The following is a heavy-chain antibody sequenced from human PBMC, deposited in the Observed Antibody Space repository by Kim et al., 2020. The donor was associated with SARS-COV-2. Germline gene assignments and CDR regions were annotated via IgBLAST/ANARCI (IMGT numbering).Heavy chain of an antibody. Sequence: GGSLRLSCAASGFTFSSYEMNWVRQAPGKGLEWVSYISSSGSTIYYADSVKGRFTISRDNAKNSLYLQMNSLRAEDTAVYYCAREAKYYYGMDVWGQGTTVTVSS. J-gene: IGHJ6*02. V-gene: IGHV3-48*03. CDR3: AREAKYYYGMDV. D-gene: IGHD1-26*01. CDR1: GFTFSSYE. CDR2: ISSSGSTI.